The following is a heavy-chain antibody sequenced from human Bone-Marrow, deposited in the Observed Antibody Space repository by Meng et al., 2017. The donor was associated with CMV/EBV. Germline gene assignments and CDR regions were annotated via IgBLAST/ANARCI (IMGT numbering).Heavy chain of an antibody. V-gene: IGHV1-8*01. D-gene: IGHD3-3*01. Sequence: DSVKVSCKASGYTFSNYDIIWVRQASGQGLEWVGWMNPNRGNTAYAQKFQGRVTMTRDTSTSIAYMELRSLRSGDKAVYYCASERYDFWSGDRCFDYWGQGTLVPSPQ. CDR3: ASERYDFWSGDRCFDY. CDR2: MNPNRGNT. J-gene: IGHJ4*02. CDR1: GYTFSNYD.